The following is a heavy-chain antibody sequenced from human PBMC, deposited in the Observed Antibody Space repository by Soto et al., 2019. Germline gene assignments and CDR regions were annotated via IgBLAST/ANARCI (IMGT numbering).Heavy chain of an antibody. D-gene: IGHD2-15*01. J-gene: IGHJ6*03. Sequence: SETLSLTCTVAGGSIRSSSCYWGWIRQPPGKGLEWIGSIYYSGSTYYNPSLKSRVTISVDTSKNQFSLKLSSVTAADTAVYYCARHGGCSGGSCYEDYYYYMDVWGKGTTVTVSS. CDR2: IYYSGST. V-gene: IGHV4-39*01. CDR3: ARHGGCSGGSCYEDYYYYMDV. CDR1: GGSIRSSSCY.